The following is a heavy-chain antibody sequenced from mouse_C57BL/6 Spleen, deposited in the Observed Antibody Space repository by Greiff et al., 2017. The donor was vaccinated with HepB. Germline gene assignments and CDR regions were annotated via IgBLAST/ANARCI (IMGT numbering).Heavy chain of an antibody. CDR2: IYPGDGDT. CDR1: GYAFSSYW. J-gene: IGHJ4*01. CDR3: ARWDTTVVAPYAMDY. Sequence: QVQLKESGAELVKPGASVKISCKASGYAFSSYWMNWVKQRPGKGLEWIGQIYPGDGDTNYNGKFKGKATLTADKSSSTAYMQLSSLTSEDSAVYFWARWDTTVVAPYAMDYWGQGTSVTVSS. V-gene: IGHV1-80*01. D-gene: IGHD1-1*01.